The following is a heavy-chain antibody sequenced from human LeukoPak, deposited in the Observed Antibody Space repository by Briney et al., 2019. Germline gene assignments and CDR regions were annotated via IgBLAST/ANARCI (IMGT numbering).Heavy chain of an antibody. CDR1: GFTFSTYA. D-gene: IGHD3-10*01. CDR2: ILGSGSYT. V-gene: IGHV3-23*01. Sequence: AGTLRLSCAASGFTFSTYAMSWVRQAPGKGLEWVSAILGSGSYTYYADSVKGRFTVYRDNSKNIVYLQMNGLRTEDTAVYYCAKDGSAAYDEFDYWGQGILVTVYS. CDR3: AKDGSAAYDEFDY. J-gene: IGHJ4*02.